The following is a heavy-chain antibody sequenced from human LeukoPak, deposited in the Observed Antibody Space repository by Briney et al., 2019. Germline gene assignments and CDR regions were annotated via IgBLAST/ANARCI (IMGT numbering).Heavy chain of an antibody. CDR3: ARCYEYCSSTSCYYYYYYGLDV. J-gene: IGHJ6*02. Sequence: GGSLRLSCAASGFTFSSYSMNWVRQAPGKGLEWVSSISTSSNYIYYADSVKGRFTISRDNAKNSLYLQMNSLRAEDTAVYYCARCYEYCSSTSCYYYYYYGLDVWGQGTTATVSS. V-gene: IGHV3-21*01. CDR1: GFTFSSYS. D-gene: IGHD2-2*01. CDR2: ISTSSNYI.